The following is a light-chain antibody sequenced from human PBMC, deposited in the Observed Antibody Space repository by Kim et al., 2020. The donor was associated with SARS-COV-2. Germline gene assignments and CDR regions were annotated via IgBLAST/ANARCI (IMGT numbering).Light chain of an antibody. V-gene: IGKV3-15*01. CDR2: DAS. J-gene: IGKJ2*03. CDR3: QQFNDWYS. Sequence: LSVSPGDRATLSWRARQIISAKLVWYQQKAGQAPTLLTHDASTRATRIPARFSGSGSGKEFTLTISSIQSEDSAVYYCQQFNDWYSFGQGTKLEI. CDR1: QIISAK.